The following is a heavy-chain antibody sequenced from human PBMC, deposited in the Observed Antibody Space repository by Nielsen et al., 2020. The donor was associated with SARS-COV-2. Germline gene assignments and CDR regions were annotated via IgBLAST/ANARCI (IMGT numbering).Heavy chain of an antibody. Sequence: WLRQPPGKGLEWVSYISSSSSTIYYADSVKGRFTISRDNSKNTLYLQMNSLRAEDTAVYYCAKDARYCSSTSCYPGASDYYYYYYMDVWGKGTTVTVSS. V-gene: IGHV3-48*01. CDR3: AKDARYCSSTSCYPGASDYYYYYYMDV. D-gene: IGHD2-2*01. CDR2: ISSSSSTI. J-gene: IGHJ6*03.